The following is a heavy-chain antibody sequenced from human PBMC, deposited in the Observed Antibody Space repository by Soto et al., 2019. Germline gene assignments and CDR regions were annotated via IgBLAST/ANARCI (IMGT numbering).Heavy chain of an antibody. D-gene: IGHD3-22*01. J-gene: IGHJ5*02. CDR2: IIPIFGTA. CDR3: ARSNYYDSRQCNWFDP. V-gene: IGHV1-69*13. CDR1: GGTFSSYS. Sequence: SVKVSCQASGGTFSSYSISWVRQAPGQGLEWMGGIIPIFGTANYAQKFQGRVTITADESTSTAYMELSSLRSEDTAVYYCARSNYYDSRQCNWFDPWGQGTLVTVSS.